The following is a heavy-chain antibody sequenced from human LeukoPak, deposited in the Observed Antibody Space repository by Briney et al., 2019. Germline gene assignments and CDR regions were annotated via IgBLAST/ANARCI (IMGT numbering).Heavy chain of an antibody. CDR1: GFTFSSYA. V-gene: IGHV3-7*01. CDR2: IKQDGSQR. CDR3: TRRGGSSSRRSPIDY. D-gene: IGHD6-6*01. J-gene: IGHJ4*02. Sequence: GGSLRLSCAASGFTFSSYATHWVRQAPGKGPEWVANIKQDGSQRYYVDSVRGRFTISRDNAKNSLFLQMNGLRAEDTAVYYCTRRGGSSSRRSPIDYWGQGTLVTVSS.